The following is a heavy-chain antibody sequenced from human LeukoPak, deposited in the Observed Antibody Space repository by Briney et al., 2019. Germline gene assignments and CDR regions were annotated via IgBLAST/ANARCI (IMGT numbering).Heavy chain of an antibody. CDR3: AKRLFSSGWSAFDI. J-gene: IGHJ3*02. Sequence: GGSLRLSCAASGFTFSSYAMSWVRQAPGKGLEWVSSISGSGDTPYYSDSVKGRFTISRDNSKSTLYLQMNSLRVEDTAVYYCAKRLFSSGWSAFDIWGQGTMVTVSS. V-gene: IGHV3-23*01. CDR2: ISGSGDTP. CDR1: GFTFSSYA. D-gene: IGHD6-19*01.